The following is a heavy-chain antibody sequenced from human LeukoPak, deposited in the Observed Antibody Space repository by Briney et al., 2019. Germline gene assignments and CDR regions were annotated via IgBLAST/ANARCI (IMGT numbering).Heavy chain of an antibody. CDR3: ARDGSGSYYNVVLYYYYYGMDV. CDR2: IWYDGSNK. Sequence: GGSLRLSCAASGFTFSSYGMHWVRQAPGKGLEWVSVIWYDGSNKYYADSVKGRFTISRDNSKNTLYLQMNSLRAEDTAVYYCARDGSGSYYNVVLYYYYYGMDVWGQGTTVTVSS. CDR1: GFTFSSYG. V-gene: IGHV3-33*01. D-gene: IGHD3-10*01. J-gene: IGHJ6*02.